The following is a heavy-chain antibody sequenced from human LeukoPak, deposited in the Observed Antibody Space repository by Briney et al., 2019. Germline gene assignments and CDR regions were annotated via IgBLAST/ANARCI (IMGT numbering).Heavy chain of an antibody. D-gene: IGHD3-10*01. J-gene: IGHJ3*02. CDR1: GYTFTGYY. CDR2: INPNSGGT. V-gene: IGHV1-2*02. Sequence: ASVKVSCKASGYTFTGYYMHWVRQAPGQGLEWMGWINPNSGGTNYAQKFQGRVTMTRDTSISTAYMELSRLRSDDTAVYYCARGAVVRGVADAFDIWGQGTMVTVSS. CDR3: ARGAVVRGVADAFDI.